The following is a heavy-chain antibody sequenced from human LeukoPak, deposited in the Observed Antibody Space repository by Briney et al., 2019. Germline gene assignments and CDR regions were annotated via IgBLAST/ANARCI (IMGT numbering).Heavy chain of an antibody. Sequence: GGSLRLSCAASGFAFSSYWMHWVRQAPGTGPVWVSRINTDGSITSYADSVKGRFTISRDNAKNTLSLQMNSLRVEDTAVYYCAKAPSEYYYDSSGYYFDYWGQGTLVTVSS. CDR1: GFAFSSYW. J-gene: IGHJ4*02. D-gene: IGHD3-22*01. V-gene: IGHV3-74*01. CDR2: INTDGSIT. CDR3: AKAPSEYYYDSSGYYFDY.